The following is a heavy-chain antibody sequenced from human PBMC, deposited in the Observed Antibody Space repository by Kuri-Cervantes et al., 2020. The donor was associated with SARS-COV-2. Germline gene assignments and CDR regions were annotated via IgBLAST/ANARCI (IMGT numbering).Heavy chain of an antibody. CDR1: GFTFSSYS. V-gene: IGHV3-21*01. Sequence: GESLKISCAASGFTFSSYSMNWVRQAPGKGLEWVSSISSSSSYIYYADSVKGRFTISRDNAKNSLYLQMNSLRAEDTAVYYCAKTVEMATIYYYYYGMDVWGQGNTVTGAS. CDR3: AKTVEMATIYYYYYGMDV. D-gene: IGHD5-24*01. CDR2: ISSSSSYI. J-gene: IGHJ6*01.